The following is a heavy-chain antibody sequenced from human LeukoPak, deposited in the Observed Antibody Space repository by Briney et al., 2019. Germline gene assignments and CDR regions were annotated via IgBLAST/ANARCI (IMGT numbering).Heavy chain of an antibody. V-gene: IGHV4-39*07. Sequence: SETLSLTCTVSGGSISSSSYYWGWIRQPPGKGLEWIGSIYYSGSTYYNPSLKSRVTISVDTSKNQFSLKLRSVTAADTAVYYCARAPTTVTPEIDSWGQGTLVTVSS. CDR3: ARAPTTVTPEIDS. J-gene: IGHJ4*02. CDR2: IYYSGST. D-gene: IGHD4-17*01. CDR1: GGSISSSSYY.